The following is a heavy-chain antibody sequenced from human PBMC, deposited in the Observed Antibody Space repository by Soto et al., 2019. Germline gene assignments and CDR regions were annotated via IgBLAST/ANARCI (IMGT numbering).Heavy chain of an antibody. CDR2: VYHTGRT. CDR3: ARDFYYFDS. J-gene: IGHJ4*02. Sequence: QVQLQESGPGLVKPSETLSLTCTVSGGSFRSGSYHWSWIRQPPGKGLEWIGYVYHTGRTNYNPSLKSRVSISMDTSKNQFSLNLESVTAADTAVYFCARDFYYFDSWGQGTLVTVSS. CDR1: GGSFRSGSYH. D-gene: IGHD3-3*01. V-gene: IGHV4-61*01.